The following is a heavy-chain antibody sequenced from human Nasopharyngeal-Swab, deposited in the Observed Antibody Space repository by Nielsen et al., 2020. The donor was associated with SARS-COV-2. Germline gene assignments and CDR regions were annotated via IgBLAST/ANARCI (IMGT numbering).Heavy chain of an antibody. V-gene: IGHV3-7*01. J-gene: IGHJ4*02. Sequence: WIRQPPGKGLEWVANIKQDGSEKYYVDSVKGRFTISRDNAKNSLYLQMNNLRAEDTAVYYCARDLLLKPFYFDYWGQGTLVTVSS. CDR2: IKQDGSEK. CDR3: ARDLLLKPFYFDY. D-gene: IGHD2-15*01.